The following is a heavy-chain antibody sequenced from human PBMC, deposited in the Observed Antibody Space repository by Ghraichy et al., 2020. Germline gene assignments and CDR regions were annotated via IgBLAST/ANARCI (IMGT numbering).Heavy chain of an antibody. Sequence: GGSLRLSCSASGFTFSGHAMHWVRQAPGKGLQYVSTIGINGGSTSYADSVKGRFTISRDNSKNMLYLQMISLSTEDTAVYYCVSGSSMPLFYYGLDVWGQGPTVTVSS. CDR1: GFTFSGHA. D-gene: IGHD6-6*01. CDR2: IGINGGST. J-gene: IGHJ6*02. CDR3: VSGSSMPLFYYGLDV. V-gene: IGHV3-64D*06.